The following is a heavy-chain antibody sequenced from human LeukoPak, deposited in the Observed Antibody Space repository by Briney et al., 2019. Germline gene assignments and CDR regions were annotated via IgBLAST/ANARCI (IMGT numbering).Heavy chain of an antibody. V-gene: IGHV4-39*01. CDR2: IYYSGNT. D-gene: IGHD3-3*01. J-gene: IGHJ4*02. CDR3: ARLWSGYRPPDY. CDR1: GXSIISNSYY. Sequence: SETLSLTCTVSGXSIISNSYYWGWIRQPPGKGLEWIGSIYYSGNTYYNPSLKSRVTISVDTSKNQFSLKLSSVTAADTAVYYCARLWSGYRPPDYWGQGTLVTVSS.